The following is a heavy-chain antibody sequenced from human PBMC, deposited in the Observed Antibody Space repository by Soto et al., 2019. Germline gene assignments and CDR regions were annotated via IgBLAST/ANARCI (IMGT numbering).Heavy chain of an antibody. Sequence: ASVKVSCKASGYTFTSYYMHWVRQAPGQGLEWMGIINPSGGSTSYAQKFQGRLTMTRDTSTSTVYMELSSLRSEDTAVYYCARATWDRSGYPTPDFDYWGQGTMVTVSS. CDR1: GYTFTSYY. V-gene: IGHV1-46*01. CDR3: ARATWDRSGYPTPDFDY. CDR2: INPSGGST. J-gene: IGHJ4*02. D-gene: IGHD3-22*01.